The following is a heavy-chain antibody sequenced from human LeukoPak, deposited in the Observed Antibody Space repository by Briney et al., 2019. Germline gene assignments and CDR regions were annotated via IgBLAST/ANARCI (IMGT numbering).Heavy chain of an antibody. Sequence: GASVKVSCKASGGTLSSYAISWVRQAPGQGLEWMGGIIPIFGTANYAQKFQGRVTITADESTSTAYMELSSLRSEDTAVYYCARVTGIAVAGTSVWGQGTLVTVSS. CDR1: GGTLSSYA. CDR2: IIPIFGTA. CDR3: ARVTGIAVAGTSV. V-gene: IGHV1-69*13. J-gene: IGHJ4*02. D-gene: IGHD6-19*01.